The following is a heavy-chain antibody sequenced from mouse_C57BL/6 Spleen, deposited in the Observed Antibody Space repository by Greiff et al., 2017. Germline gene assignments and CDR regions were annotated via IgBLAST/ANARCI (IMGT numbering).Heavy chain of an antibody. V-gene: IGHV10-3*01. CDR1: GFTFNTYA. Sequence: EVQRVESGGGLVQPKGSLKLSCAASGFTFNTYAMHWVRQAPGKGLEWVARIRSKSSNYATYYADSVKDRFTISRDDSQSMLYLQMNNLKTEDTAMYYCVRGGYYYGSSPWYFDVWGTGTTVTVSS. D-gene: IGHD1-1*01. CDR3: VRGGYYYGSSPWYFDV. CDR2: IRSKSSNYAT. J-gene: IGHJ1*03.